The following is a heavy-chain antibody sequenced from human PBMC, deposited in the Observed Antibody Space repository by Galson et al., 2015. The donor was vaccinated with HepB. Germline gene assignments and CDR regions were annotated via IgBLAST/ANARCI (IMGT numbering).Heavy chain of an antibody. D-gene: IGHD2-15*01. CDR1: GYTFSTYS. CDR2: ISAYNRRT. CDR3: ARGALVVGVAATLNNWFDP. J-gene: IGHJ5*02. V-gene: IGHV1-18*01. Sequence: SCKVSGYTFSTYSVTWVRQAPGQGLEWMGWISAYNRRTNYAQKFQGRVSMTTDTSTSTVYTELRRLRSDDTAIYYCARGALVVGVAATLNNWFDPWGQGTLVTVSS.